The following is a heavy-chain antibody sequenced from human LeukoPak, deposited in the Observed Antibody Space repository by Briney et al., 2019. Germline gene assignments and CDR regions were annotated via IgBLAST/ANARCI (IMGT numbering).Heavy chain of an antibody. Sequence: GGSLRLSCAASGFTVSSNYMSWVRQAPGKGLEWVSVIYSGGSTYYADSVKGRFTISRDNSKNTLYLQMNSLRAEDTAVYYCAKVAGGYDSSGYYYGGYYFDYWGQGTLVTVSS. J-gene: IGHJ4*02. D-gene: IGHD3-22*01. CDR2: IYSGGST. V-gene: IGHV3-53*01. CDR3: AKVAGGYDSSGYYYGGYYFDY. CDR1: GFTVSSNY.